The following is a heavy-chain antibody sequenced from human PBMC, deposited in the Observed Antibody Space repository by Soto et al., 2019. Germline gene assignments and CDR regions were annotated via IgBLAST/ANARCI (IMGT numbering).Heavy chain of an antibody. D-gene: IGHD6-6*01. CDR3: AAPPRY. V-gene: IGHV4-59*01. CDR2: IYDSGST. CDR1: GGSISRYY. Sequence: LSLTCTISGGSISRYYWSWIRQPPGKGLEWIGYIYDSGSTNYNPSLKSRVTISLDTSKNQFSLKLTSVTAADTAVYYCAAPPRYWGQGTLVTVSS. J-gene: IGHJ4*02.